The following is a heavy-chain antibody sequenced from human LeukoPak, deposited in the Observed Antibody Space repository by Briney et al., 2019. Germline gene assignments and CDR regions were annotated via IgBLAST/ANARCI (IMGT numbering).Heavy chain of an antibody. D-gene: IGHD3-3*01. Sequence: PGGSLRLSCAASGFTFSSYWMSWVRQAPGKGLEWVANIKQDGSEKYYVDSVKGRFTISRDNAKNSLYLQMNSLRAEDTAVYYCARDQDFWSGYPGSYFDYWGQGTLVTVSS. CDR3: ARDQDFWSGYPGSYFDY. V-gene: IGHV3-7*01. CDR2: IKQDGSEK. J-gene: IGHJ4*02. CDR1: GFTFSSYW.